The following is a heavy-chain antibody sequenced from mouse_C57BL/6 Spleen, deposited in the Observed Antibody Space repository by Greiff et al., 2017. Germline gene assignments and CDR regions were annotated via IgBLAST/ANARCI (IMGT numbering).Heavy chain of an antibody. V-gene: IGHV1-64*01. CDR1: GYTFTSYW. Sequence: QVQLQQPGAELVKPGASVKLSCEASGYTFTSYWMHWVKQRPGQGLEWIGMIHPNSGSTNYNEKFKSKATLTVDKSSSTAYMQLSSLTSEDSAVYYCARWGTTVVARYFDVWGTGTTVTVSS. CDR2: IHPNSGST. D-gene: IGHD1-1*01. J-gene: IGHJ1*03. CDR3: ARWGTTVVARYFDV.